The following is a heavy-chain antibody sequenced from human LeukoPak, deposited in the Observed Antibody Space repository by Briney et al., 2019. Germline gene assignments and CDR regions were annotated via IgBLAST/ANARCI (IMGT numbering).Heavy chain of an antibody. CDR3: VRDATGLTN. CDR1: WFTFRGHW. V-gene: IGHV3-7*01. J-gene: IGHJ4*02. CDR2: INTDGSGK. D-gene: IGHD4-11*01. Sequence: GGSLRLSCVASWFTFRGHWMNWVRQAPGQGMEWVANINTDGSGKYHVDSVQGRFTISRDNAKNSLYLQMNSLRAEDTAVYYCVRDATGLTNWGQGTLVTVSS.